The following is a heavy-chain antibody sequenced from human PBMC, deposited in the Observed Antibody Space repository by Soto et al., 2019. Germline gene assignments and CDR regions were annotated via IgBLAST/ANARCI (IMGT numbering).Heavy chain of an antibody. CDR3: ARGRYGDY. D-gene: IGHD1-1*01. CDR2: ISAHNGNT. Sequence: QVHLVQSGAEVKKPGASVKVSCKGSGYAFTTYGITWVRQAPGQGLEWMGWISAHNGNTNYAQKLQGRVTATRDTSTSTAYMELRSLSSDDTAVYYCARGRYGDYWGQGALVTVSS. V-gene: IGHV1-18*01. CDR1: GYAFTTYG. J-gene: IGHJ4*02.